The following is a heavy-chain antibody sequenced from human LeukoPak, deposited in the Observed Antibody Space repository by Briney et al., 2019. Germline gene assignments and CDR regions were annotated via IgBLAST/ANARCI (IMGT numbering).Heavy chain of an antibody. CDR1: GGSISSGGYY. D-gene: IGHD3-10*01. V-gene: IGHV4-31*03. Sequence: ASETLSLTCTVSGGSISSGGYYWSWIRQHPGKGLEWIRYIYYSGITYYNPSLKSRVTISEDTSKNQFSLKLSSVTAADTAVYYCAMVRGVRATIDYWGQGTLVTVSS. CDR3: AMVRGVRATIDY. J-gene: IGHJ4*02. CDR2: IYYSGIT.